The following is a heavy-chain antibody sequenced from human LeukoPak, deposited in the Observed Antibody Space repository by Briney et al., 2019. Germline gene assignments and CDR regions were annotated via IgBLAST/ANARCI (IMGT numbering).Heavy chain of an antibody. Sequence: ASVKVSFKASGYTFTTYYMHWVRHAPGQGHGWMGIIKPSGGSANFSQKFQGRVTMTRDTSTSTVYMEVSSLRSEDTAVYYCARGVSYDISGYHLDYWGQGTLVTVSS. CDR3: ARGVSYDISGYHLDY. J-gene: IGHJ4*02. V-gene: IGHV1-46*01. CDR2: IKPSGGSA. D-gene: IGHD3-22*01. CDR1: GYTFTTYY.